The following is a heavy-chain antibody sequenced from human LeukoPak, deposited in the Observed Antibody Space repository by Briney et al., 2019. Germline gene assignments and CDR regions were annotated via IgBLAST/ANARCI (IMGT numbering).Heavy chain of an antibody. D-gene: IGHD2-15*01. J-gene: IGHJ5*02. CDR2: IYGDGTRT. CDR3: VRETDCTGGSCYLSHWFDP. V-gene: IGHV3-74*01. CDR1: EFTFNKYW. Sequence: WGSLTLSCAASEFTFNKYWLHWVRLAPRNGLVSVSLIYGDGTRTDYVDSVNGRFTISRDNAKNTVNLQMNSLREEDTAVYYCVRETDCTGGSCYLSHWFDPCGQGTLVTVSS.